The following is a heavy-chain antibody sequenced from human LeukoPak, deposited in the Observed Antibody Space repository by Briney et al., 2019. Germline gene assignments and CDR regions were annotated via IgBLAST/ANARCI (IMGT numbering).Heavy chain of an antibody. J-gene: IGHJ4*02. D-gene: IGHD6-19*01. Sequence: SETLSLTCAVSGYSISSGYYWGWIRQPPGKGLEWIGSIYHSGSTYYNPSLKSRVTISVDTSKNQFSLKLSSVTAADTAVYYCARDMYSRGYSNGRYFDYWGQGTLVTVSS. V-gene: IGHV4-38-2*02. CDR2: IYHSGST. CDR1: GYSISSGYY. CDR3: ARDMYSRGYSNGRYFDY.